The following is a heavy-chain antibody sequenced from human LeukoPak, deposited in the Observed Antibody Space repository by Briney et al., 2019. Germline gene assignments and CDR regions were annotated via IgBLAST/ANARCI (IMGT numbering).Heavy chain of an antibody. CDR1: GGSFSGYY. Sequence: PSETLSLTCAVYGGSFSGYYWSWIRQPPGKGLEWIGEINHSGSTNYNPSLKSRVTISVDTSKNQFSLKLSSVTAADTAVYYCARELRGRPGFVVVVAVRDAFDIWGQGTMVTVSS. V-gene: IGHV4-34*01. CDR3: ARELRGRPGFVVVVAVRDAFDI. J-gene: IGHJ3*02. D-gene: IGHD2-15*01. CDR2: INHSGST.